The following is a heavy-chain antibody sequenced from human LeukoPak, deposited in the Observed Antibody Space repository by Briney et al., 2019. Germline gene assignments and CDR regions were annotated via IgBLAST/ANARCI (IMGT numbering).Heavy chain of an antibody. D-gene: IGHD3-10*01. Sequence: ASVNISCKASGYTFTSYGISWVRQAPGQGLEWMGWISAYNGNTNYTQKLQGRVTMTTDTSTSTAYMELRSLRSDDTAVYYCARDGLKGHWYFDLWGRGTLVTVSS. CDR2: ISAYNGNT. V-gene: IGHV1-18*01. CDR3: ARDGLKGHWYFDL. CDR1: GYTFTSYG. J-gene: IGHJ2*01.